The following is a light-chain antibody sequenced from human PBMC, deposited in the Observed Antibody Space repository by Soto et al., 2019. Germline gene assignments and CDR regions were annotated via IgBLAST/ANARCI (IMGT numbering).Light chain of an antibody. Sequence: DIQMTPSPPTLSPSVGDRFTITGRARRSISDWLAWYQQKPGKAPELLIFDACNLKSGVSARFSGSGSGTEFTLTISRLQPDDVATYYCLQYSSHSWTFGQGTKVDI. V-gene: IGKV1-5*01. CDR1: RSISDW. CDR2: DAC. CDR3: LQYSSHSWT. J-gene: IGKJ1*01.